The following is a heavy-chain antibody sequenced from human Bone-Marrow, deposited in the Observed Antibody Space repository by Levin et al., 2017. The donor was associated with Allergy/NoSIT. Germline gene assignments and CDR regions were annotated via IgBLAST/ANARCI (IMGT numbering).Heavy chain of an antibody. V-gene: IGHV4-59*08. Sequence: PGGSLRLSCTVSAGSIRSYYWSWIRQPPGKGLEWIANIYYSGSTNYNPSLKSRVTISVDTSKNQFSLKLSSVTAADTAVYYCARHSSGNFLRSHLDYWGQGTLVTVSS. CDR2: IYYSGST. J-gene: IGHJ4*02. CDR1: AGSIRSYY. CDR3: ARHSSGNFLRSHLDY. D-gene: IGHD1-26*01.